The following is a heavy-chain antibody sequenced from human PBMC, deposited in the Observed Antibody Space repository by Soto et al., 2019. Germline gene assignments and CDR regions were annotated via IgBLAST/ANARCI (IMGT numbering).Heavy chain of an antibody. D-gene: IGHD2-15*01. Sequence: QVQLQQWGAGLLKPSETLSLTCAVYGGSFSDFYWSWIRQSPGKGLEWLGEINYSGNTNYNPSLRSRITISVDTSKKELYLELTSVTAADTAIYYCSCYARDYWGQGTLVTVSS. CDR3: SCYARDY. V-gene: IGHV4-34*01. J-gene: IGHJ4*02. CDR1: GGSFSDFY. CDR2: INYSGNT.